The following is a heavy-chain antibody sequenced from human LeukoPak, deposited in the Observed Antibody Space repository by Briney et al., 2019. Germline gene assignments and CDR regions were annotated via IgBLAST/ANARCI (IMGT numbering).Heavy chain of an antibody. CDR1: GGSIGRYY. J-gene: IGHJ3*02. D-gene: IGHD5-18*01. V-gene: IGHV4-59*08. CDR3: ARPGVGSGRYGAFDI. CDR2: IYYSGST. Sequence: SETLSLTCTVSGGSIGRYYWSWIRQPPGKGLEWIGYIYYSGSTHYNPSLKSRATISLDTSKYQFSLKLSSVTAADTAVYYCARPGVGSGRYGAFDIWGQGTMVTVSS.